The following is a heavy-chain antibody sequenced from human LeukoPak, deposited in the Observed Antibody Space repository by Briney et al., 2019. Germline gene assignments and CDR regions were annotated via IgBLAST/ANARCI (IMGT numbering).Heavy chain of an antibody. Sequence: GGSLRLSCAASGFTFSTYWMHWVRQAPGKGLEWVSRVNRDGGATSYADSVKGRFTISRDNAKNTVYLQMNSLRVEDTALYYCTRDFYGIDYWGRGTLVTVSS. D-gene: IGHD3-10*01. CDR2: VNRDGGAT. CDR1: GFTFSTYW. V-gene: IGHV3-74*01. CDR3: TRDFYGIDY. J-gene: IGHJ4*02.